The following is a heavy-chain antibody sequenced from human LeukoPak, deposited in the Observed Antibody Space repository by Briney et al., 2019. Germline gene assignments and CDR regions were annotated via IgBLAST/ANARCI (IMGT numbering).Heavy chain of an antibody. CDR1: GGYISDYY. D-gene: IGHD3-22*01. CDR2: LYFSGST. V-gene: IGHV4-59*01. Sequence: SETLSLTCNVSGGYISDYYWSWIRQPPGKGLEWIGYLYFSGSTNHSPSLKSRVTMSLDTSKNQFSLKLISATAADTAVYYCASGYYDSRGYYYFENWGQGTLVTVSS. J-gene: IGHJ4*02. CDR3: ASGYYDSRGYYYFEN.